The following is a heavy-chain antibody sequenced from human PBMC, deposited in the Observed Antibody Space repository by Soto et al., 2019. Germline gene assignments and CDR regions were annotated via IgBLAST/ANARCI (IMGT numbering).Heavy chain of an antibody. D-gene: IGHD3-16*01. CDR1: EFAFSTFG. J-gene: IGHJ5*02. CDR3: VGDGDGGCCSSWFVP. CDR2: ISAIGDST. Sequence: EVQVLESGGGLIQSGGSLRLSCVFSEFAFSTFGMSWVRQAPGKGLESVSSISAIGDSTFHADSVKGRFSISRDNSRNSMYLQMNSLRVDDTAVYYCVGDGDGGCCSSWFVPWGQGTLVTVSS. V-gene: IGHV3-23*01.